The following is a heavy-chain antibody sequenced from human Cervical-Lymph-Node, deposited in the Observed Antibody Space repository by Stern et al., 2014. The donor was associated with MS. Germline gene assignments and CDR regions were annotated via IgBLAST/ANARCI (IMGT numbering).Heavy chain of an antibody. J-gene: IGHJ4*02. D-gene: IGHD3-10*01. Sequence: VQLVQSAAEVKRPGSSVKVTCKISGGTFSNYGFNWLRQAPGQGLEWMGGVIPVFAAESYAQRFQDRVTITADASTKTISMELSSLRSDDTAVYYCARMARRGLFDFWGQGTLVTVPS. V-gene: IGHV1-69*01. CDR2: VIPVFAAE. CDR3: ARMARRGLFDF. CDR1: GGTFSNYG.